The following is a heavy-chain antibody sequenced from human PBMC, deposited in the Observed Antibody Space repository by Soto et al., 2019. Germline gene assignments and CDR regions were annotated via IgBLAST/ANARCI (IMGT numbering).Heavy chain of an antibody. Sequence: QVQLQESGPGLVKPSQTLSLTCTVSGGSISSGGYYWSWIRQHPGKGLEWIGYIYYSGSTYYNPSLKSRVTIXXDXSXXQFSLKLSSVTAADTAVYYCARDTVVSAYYYGMDVWGQGTTVTVSS. V-gene: IGHV4-31*03. D-gene: IGHD2-15*01. CDR3: ARDTVVSAYYYGMDV. J-gene: IGHJ6*02. CDR2: IYYSGST. CDR1: GGSISSGGYY.